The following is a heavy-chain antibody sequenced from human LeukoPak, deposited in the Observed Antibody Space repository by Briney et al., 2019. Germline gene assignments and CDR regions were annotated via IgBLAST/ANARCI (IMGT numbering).Heavy chain of an antibody. Sequence: GGSLRLSCAASGFTFSSYGMSWVRQAPGKGLEWVSAISGSGGSTYYADSVKGRFTISRDNSKNTLYLQMNSLRAEDTAVYYCAKATMVRGVTRNWFDPWGQGTLVTVSS. J-gene: IGHJ5*02. CDR1: GFTFSSYG. D-gene: IGHD3-10*01. CDR3: AKATMVRGVTRNWFDP. CDR2: ISGSGGST. V-gene: IGHV3-23*01.